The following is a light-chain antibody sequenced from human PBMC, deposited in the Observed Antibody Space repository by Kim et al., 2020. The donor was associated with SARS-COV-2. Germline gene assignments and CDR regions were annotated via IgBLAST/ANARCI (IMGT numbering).Light chain of an antibody. CDR3: QQYKTYPLT. V-gene: IGKV1-16*02. CDR2: DAS. Sequence: DVQMSQSPSSLSASVGDRVTITCRASQDIANSLAWFQQKPGKAPKSLIYDASSLQSGVPLKFSGSGSGTDFTLTITSLQPEDFATYYCQQYKTYPLTFGQGTRLEIK. CDR1: QDIANS. J-gene: IGKJ5*01.